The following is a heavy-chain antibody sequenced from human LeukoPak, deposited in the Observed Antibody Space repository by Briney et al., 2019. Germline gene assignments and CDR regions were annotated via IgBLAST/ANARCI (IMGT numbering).Heavy chain of an antibody. CDR1: GFTFSSYS. V-gene: IGHV3-21*01. J-gene: IGHJ4*02. CDR3: ARGQQLDDPYY. CDR2: ISSSSSSI. D-gene: IGHD6-13*01. Sequence: GGSLRLPCAASGFTFSSYSMNWVRQAPGKGLEWVSSISSSSSSIYYANSVKGRSTFSRDNAKSSLDLQMNSLRAEDTAVYYCARGQQLDDPYYWGQGTLVTVSS.